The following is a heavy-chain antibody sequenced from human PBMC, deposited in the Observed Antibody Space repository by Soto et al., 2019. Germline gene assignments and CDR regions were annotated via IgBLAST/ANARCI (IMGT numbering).Heavy chain of an antibody. J-gene: IGHJ5*02. V-gene: IGHV4-61*08. CDR3: ARANIAAAGTIFDP. Sequence: QVKLQESGPGLVKPSETLSLTCTVSGDSVSSGAYYWSWVRQPPGKGLEWIGYIYYNAITNYDPSLKSRVTILVNTSKSECSLTLNSVTAADTAVYYCARANIAAAGTIFDPWGQGVLVTVSA. CDR1: GDSVSSGAYY. D-gene: IGHD6-13*01. CDR2: IYYNAIT.